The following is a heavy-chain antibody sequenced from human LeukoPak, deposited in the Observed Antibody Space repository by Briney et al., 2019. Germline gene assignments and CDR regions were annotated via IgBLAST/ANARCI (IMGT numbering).Heavy chain of an antibody. CDR2: ISWNSGSI. J-gene: IGHJ4*02. Sequence: GGSLRLSCAASGFTFDDYAMHWVRQAPGKGLEWVSGISWNSGSIGYADSVKGRFTISRDNAKNTLYLRMNSLRAEDTAVYYCAVGAAGLDYWGQGTQVTVSS. CDR3: AVGAAGLDY. V-gene: IGHV3-9*01. CDR1: GFTFDDYA. D-gene: IGHD6-13*01.